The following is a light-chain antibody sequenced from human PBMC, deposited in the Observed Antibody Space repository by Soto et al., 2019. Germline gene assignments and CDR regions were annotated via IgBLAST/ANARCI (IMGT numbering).Light chain of an antibody. J-gene: IGKJ1*01. CDR1: QNISNR. CDR2: DAS. Sequence: DFQMTQCPSTLSAFVGDRVTITCRPSQNISNRLAWFQQKPGKAPKLLFYDASSWESGPPHRFSGSGSGTEFPLTIRSLQTDDFSPYYCQQYHSYWTLGHGNKVDI. V-gene: IGKV1-5*01. CDR3: QQYHSYWT.